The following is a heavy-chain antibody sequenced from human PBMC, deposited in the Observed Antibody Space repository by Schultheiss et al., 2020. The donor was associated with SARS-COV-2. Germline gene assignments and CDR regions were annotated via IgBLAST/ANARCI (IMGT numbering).Heavy chain of an antibody. CDR1: GGSFSGYY. J-gene: IGHJ4*02. Sequence: SETLSLTCAVYGGSFSGYYWSWIRQPPGKGLEWIGEINHSGSTNYNPSLKSRVTISVDTSKNQFSLKLSSVTAADTAVYYCARDGGDCTNGVCPFDYWGQGTLVTVSS. CDR2: INHSGST. CDR3: ARDGGDCTNGVCPFDY. V-gene: IGHV4-34*01. D-gene: IGHD2-8*01.